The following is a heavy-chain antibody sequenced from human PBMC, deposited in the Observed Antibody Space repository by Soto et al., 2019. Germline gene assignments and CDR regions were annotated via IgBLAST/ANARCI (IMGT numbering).Heavy chain of an antibody. CDR3: ARTDRDFYGLDV. J-gene: IGHJ6*02. V-gene: IGHV3-13*05. CDR1: GFTFRNYD. Sequence: EVPLVESGGGLVQPGGSLRLSCEASGFTFRNYDMHWVRQGTGKGLEWVSGISAAGDPDYADSVEGRFTISRENAQNSFFLQMNSLIVGDTSVYYFARTDRDFYGLDVWGPGTTVIVSS. CDR2: ISAAGDP.